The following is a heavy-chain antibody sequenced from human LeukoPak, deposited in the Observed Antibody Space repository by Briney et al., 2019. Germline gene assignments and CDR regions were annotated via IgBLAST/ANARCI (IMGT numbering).Heavy chain of an antibody. CDR1: GSSFNSYW. CDR2: IKEDGSDK. CDR3: ARDREGVPAA. Sequence: GGSLRLSCAGSGSSFNSYWMSWVRQPPGRGLEWVGNIKEDGSDKYYVNSVMGRFTISRDNTKNSLYLQMNNLRAEDTAIYYCARDREGVPAAWGQGTLVTVSS. V-gene: IGHV3-7*03. D-gene: IGHD2-2*01. J-gene: IGHJ5*02.